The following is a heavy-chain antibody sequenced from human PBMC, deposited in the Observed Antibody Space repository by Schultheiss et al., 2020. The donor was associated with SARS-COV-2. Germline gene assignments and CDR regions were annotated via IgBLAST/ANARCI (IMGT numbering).Heavy chain of an antibody. CDR3: TTGHEDY. V-gene: IGHV3-7*03. Sequence: GESLKISCAASGFTFSNTWMSWVRQAPGKGLEWVANIKQDGSEKYYVDSVKGRFTISRDNAKNSLYLQMNSLRAEDTAVYYCTTGHEDYWGQGTLVTVSS. CDR2: IKQDGSEK. J-gene: IGHJ4*02. CDR1: GFTFSNTW.